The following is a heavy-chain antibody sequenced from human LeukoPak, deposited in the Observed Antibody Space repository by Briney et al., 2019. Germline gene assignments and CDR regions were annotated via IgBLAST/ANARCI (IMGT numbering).Heavy chain of an antibody. CDR3: ATTTIRLAY. CDR1: GGSISSSSHY. V-gene: IGHV4-39*07. CDR2: NSGST. Sequence: SETLSLTCTVSGGSISSSSHYWGWLRQPPGKGLEWIGSNSGSTYYNPSLKSRVTISVDTSNNQFSLKLSSVTAADTAVYYCATTTIRLAYWGQGTLVTVSS. J-gene: IGHJ4*02. D-gene: IGHD1-26*01.